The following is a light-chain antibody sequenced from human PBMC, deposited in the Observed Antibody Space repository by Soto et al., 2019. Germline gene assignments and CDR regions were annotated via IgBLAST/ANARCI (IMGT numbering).Light chain of an antibody. Sequence: DIQMTQSPSSLSVSVGDRVTITCRASQSIASFLNWYQQKPGKAPKLLIYASFNLQSGVPSRFSGSGSGTDFTLTISSLQPEAFATYYCQQSYITPYTFGQGTILEIK. CDR3: QQSYITPYT. CDR2: ASF. V-gene: IGKV1-39*01. CDR1: QSIASF. J-gene: IGKJ2*01.